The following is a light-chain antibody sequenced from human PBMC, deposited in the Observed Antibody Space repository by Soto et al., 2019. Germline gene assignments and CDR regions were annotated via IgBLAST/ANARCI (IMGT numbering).Light chain of an antibody. CDR1: QSLLHSNGNNF. V-gene: IGKV2-28*01. CDR3: MQALQTPST. Sequence: DIVLTQSPLSLPVTPGESASISCRSSQSLLHSNGNNFLDWYLQKPGQSPQLLIYLGSQRASGVPDKFSGSGSGADLTLKISKVEAEDVGIYYCMQALQTPSTFGQGTKLELK. CDR2: LGS. J-gene: IGKJ2*01.